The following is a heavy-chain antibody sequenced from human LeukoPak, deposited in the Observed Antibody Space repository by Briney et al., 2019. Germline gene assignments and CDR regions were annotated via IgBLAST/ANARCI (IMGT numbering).Heavy chain of an antibody. CDR1: GGSISSYY. D-gene: IGHD2-2*01. J-gene: IGHJ2*01. V-gene: IGHV4-59*12. CDR2: IYHSGST. CDR3: ARFWAVVPAAMLGATAVGNWYFDL. Sequence: SETLSLTCTVSGGSISSYYWSWIRQPPGKGLEWIGEIYHSGSTNYNPSLKSRVTISVDKSKNQFSLKLSSVTAADTAVYYCARFWAVVPAAMLGATAVGNWYFDLWGRGTLVTVSS.